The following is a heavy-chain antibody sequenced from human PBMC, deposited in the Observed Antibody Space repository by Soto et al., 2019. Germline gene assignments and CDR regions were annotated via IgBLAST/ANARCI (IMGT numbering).Heavy chain of an antibody. CDR2: IIPVIGVP. J-gene: IGHJ4*02. CDR3: VGQGDSVFYDFWSGYDTEDY. D-gene: IGHD3-3*01. Sequence: QVQLVQSGAEVKKPGSSVKVSCKAPGGTLNNYIISWVRQAPGQGLEWMGKIIPVIGVPNYALKFQGRVTITADESTCTGYMELSSLRSEDTAVYYCVGQGDSVFYDFWSGYDTEDYWGQGTLVTVSS. V-gene: IGHV1-69*02. CDR1: GGTLNNYI.